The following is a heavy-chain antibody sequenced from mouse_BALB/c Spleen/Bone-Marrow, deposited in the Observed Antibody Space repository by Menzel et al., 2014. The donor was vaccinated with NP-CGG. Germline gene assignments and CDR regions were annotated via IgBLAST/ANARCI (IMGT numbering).Heavy chain of an antibody. J-gene: IGHJ1*01. CDR2: IIPSNGRT. V-gene: IGHV1S81*02. D-gene: IGHD2-3*01. CDR1: GYTFTSYW. Sequence: VQLQQSGAELVKPGASVKLSCKAYGYTFTSYWMHWVKQRPGQGLAWIGEIIPSNGRTDYNEKFKSKATLPVDKSPNSVYMQLSSRTSEDSAVYYCARWLLQYFDVWGAGTTVTVSS. CDR3: ARWLLQYFDV.